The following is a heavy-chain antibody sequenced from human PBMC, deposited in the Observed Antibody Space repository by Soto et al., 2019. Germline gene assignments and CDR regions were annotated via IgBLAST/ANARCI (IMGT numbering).Heavy chain of an antibody. Sequence: GGSLRLSCAASGFTFSSYGMHWVRQAPGKGLEWVAVIWYDGSNKYYADSVKGRFTISRDNSKNTLYLQMNSLRAEDTAVYYCARERYSSSWGIDYWGQGTLVTVSS. V-gene: IGHV3-33*01. CDR3: ARERYSSSWGIDY. CDR2: IWYDGSNK. J-gene: IGHJ4*02. D-gene: IGHD6-13*01. CDR1: GFTFSSYG.